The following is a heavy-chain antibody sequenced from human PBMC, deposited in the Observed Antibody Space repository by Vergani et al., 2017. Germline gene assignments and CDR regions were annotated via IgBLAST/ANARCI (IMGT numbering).Heavy chain of an antibody. CDR1: GYTFTGYY. V-gene: IGHV1-69*01. Sequence: VQLVQSGAEVKKPGASVKVSCKASGYTFTGYYMHWVRQAPGQGLEWMGGIIPIFGTANYAQKFQGRVTITADESTSTAYMELSSLRAEDTAVYYCARDYDGWNTLGVWGQGTLVTVSS. CDR2: IIPIFGTA. CDR3: ARDYDGWNTLGV. J-gene: IGHJ4*02. D-gene: IGHD1/OR15-1a*01.